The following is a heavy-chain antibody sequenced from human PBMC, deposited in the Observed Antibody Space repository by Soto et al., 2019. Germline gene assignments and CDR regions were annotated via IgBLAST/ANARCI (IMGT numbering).Heavy chain of an antibody. D-gene: IGHD1-26*01. CDR3: ARVLRGVYYFDF. V-gene: IGHV4-31*03. CDR1: GGSIRSGDYY. Sequence: SETLSLTCTVSGGSIRSGDYYWIWIRQHPGKGLEWIGHIYYGGSTYYNPSFKSRVTLSVVTSESQFSLKLSSVTAADTAVYFCARVLRGVYYFDFWGQGTLVTVSS. J-gene: IGHJ4*02. CDR2: IYYGGST.